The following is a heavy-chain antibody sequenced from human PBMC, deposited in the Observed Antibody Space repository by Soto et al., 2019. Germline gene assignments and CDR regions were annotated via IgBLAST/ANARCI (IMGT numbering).Heavy chain of an antibody. V-gene: IGHV4-31*03. CDR3: ARCELRFLEWLKDYGRDV. CDR2: IYYSGST. D-gene: IGHD3-3*01. Sequence: SETLSLTCTVSGGSISSGGYYWSWIRQHPGKGLEWIGYIYYSGSTYYNPSLKSRVTISVDTSKNQFSLKLSSVTAADTAVYYCARCELRFLEWLKDYGRDVWGQGTTVTVSS. J-gene: IGHJ6*02. CDR1: GGSISSGGYY.